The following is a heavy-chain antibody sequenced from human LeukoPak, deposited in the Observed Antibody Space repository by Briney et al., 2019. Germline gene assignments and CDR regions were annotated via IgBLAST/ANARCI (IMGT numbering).Heavy chain of an antibody. J-gene: IGHJ4*02. CDR1: GFTFSSYA. CDR2: ISGSGGST. D-gene: IGHD6-19*01. CDR3: AKDRRIAVAGQEIDY. Sequence: PGASLRLSCAASGFTFSSYAMSWVRQAPGKGLEWVSAISGSGGSTYYADSVKGRFTISRDNSKYTLYLQMNSLRAEDTAVYYCAKDRRIAVAGQEIDYWGQGTLVTVSS. V-gene: IGHV3-23*01.